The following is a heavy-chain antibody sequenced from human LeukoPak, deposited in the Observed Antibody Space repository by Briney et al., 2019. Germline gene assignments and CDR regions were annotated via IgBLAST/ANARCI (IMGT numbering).Heavy chain of an antibody. Sequence: GGTLRLSCAASGFTFSSYAMSWVRQAPGKGLEWLSGISANGGTTYYADSVRGRFTISRDNSNNTLFLQMNSLRAEDTALYYCASPRIHLWLFSYFWGQGTLVTVSS. CDR1: GFTFSSYA. D-gene: IGHD5-18*01. CDR3: ASPRIHLWLFSYF. J-gene: IGHJ4*02. CDR2: ISANGGTT. V-gene: IGHV3-23*01.